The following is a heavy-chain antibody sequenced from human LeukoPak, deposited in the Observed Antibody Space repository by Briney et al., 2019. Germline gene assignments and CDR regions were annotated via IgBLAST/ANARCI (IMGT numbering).Heavy chain of an antibody. CDR1: GFTFVSHG. CDR2: IRYDGSHQ. Sequence: PGGSLRLSCVVSGFTFVSHGMHWVRQAPGKGLEWVAFIRYDGSHQYYADSVKGRFTISRDNSKNTLYLRMNSLRAEDTAVYYCARGKVAVAGDTFDVWGQGTMVTVSS. V-gene: IGHV3-30*02. CDR3: ARGKVAVAGDTFDV. D-gene: IGHD6-19*01. J-gene: IGHJ3*01.